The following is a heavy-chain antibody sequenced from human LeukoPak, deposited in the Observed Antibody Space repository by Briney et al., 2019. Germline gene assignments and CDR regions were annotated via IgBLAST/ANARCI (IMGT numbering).Heavy chain of an antibody. V-gene: IGHV1-46*01. D-gene: IGHD3-22*01. Sequence: ASVKVSCKASGYTFTSYYMHWVRQAPGQGLEWMGIINPSGGSTSYAQKFQGRVTMTRDMSTSTVYMELSSLRSEDTAVYYCARARQIITMIVVVKGHAFDIWGQGTMVTVSS. J-gene: IGHJ3*02. CDR1: GYTFTSYY. CDR3: ARARQIITMIVVVKGHAFDI. CDR2: INPSGGST.